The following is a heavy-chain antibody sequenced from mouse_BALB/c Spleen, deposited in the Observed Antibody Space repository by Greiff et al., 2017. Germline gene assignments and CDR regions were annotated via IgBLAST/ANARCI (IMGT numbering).Heavy chain of an antibody. V-gene: IGHV3-8*02. J-gene: IGHJ4*01. D-gene: IGHD1-1*01. CDR1: GDSITSGY. CDR2: ISYSGST. Sequence: EVQVVESGPSLVKPSQTLSLTCSVTGDSITSGYWNWIRKFPGNKLEYMGYISYSGSTYYNPSLKSRISITRDTSKNQYYLQLNSVTTEDTATYYCARYEATVVYYYAMDYWGQGTSVTVSS. CDR3: ARYEATVVYYYAMDY.